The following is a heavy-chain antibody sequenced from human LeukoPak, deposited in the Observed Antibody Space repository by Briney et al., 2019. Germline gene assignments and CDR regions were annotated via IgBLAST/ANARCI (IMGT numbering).Heavy chain of an antibody. CDR1: GYTFTNYV. Sequence: ASVKVSCKTSGYTFTNYVITWVRQAPGQGLEWMGWISSYNANTKYAEKFQGRISMTTDTSTSTAYMELTSLRSDDTAVHYCARGIFALDYWGQGTLVTVSS. J-gene: IGHJ4*02. CDR2: ISSYNANT. V-gene: IGHV1-18*04. CDR3: ARGIFALDY. D-gene: IGHD3-3*02.